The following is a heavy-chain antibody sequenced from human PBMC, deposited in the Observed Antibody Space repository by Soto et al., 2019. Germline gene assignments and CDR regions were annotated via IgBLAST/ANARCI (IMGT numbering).Heavy chain of an antibody. V-gene: IGHV3-64D*06. CDR1: GVTFSHHS. D-gene: IGHD2-15*01. J-gene: IGHJ4*01. CDR2: ISGNGGNT. Sequence: PGWSLRLSCSGSGVTFSHHSLYWVRQAPGKGLRYVSTISGNGGNTHHAASVRGRFTISRDNSKNTVFLQMSGLGVADSAVYYCVKVRGCCTGGSCFYYFDYWGHGALVTVSS. CDR3: VKVRGCCTGGSCFYYFDY.